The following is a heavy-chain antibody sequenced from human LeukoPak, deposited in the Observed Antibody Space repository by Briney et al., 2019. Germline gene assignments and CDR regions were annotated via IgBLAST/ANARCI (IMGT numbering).Heavy chain of an antibody. CDR2: IIPIFGTA. J-gene: IGHJ3*02. CDR3: ARCNSSGYYCDAFDI. V-gene: IGHV1-69*01. D-gene: IGHD3-22*01. CDR1: GGTFSSYA. Sequence: SVKVSCKASGGTFSSYAISWVRQSPGQGLEWMGGIIPIFGTANYAQKFQGRVTITADESTSTAYMELSSLRSEDTAVYYCARCNSSGYYCDAFDIWGQGTMVTVSS.